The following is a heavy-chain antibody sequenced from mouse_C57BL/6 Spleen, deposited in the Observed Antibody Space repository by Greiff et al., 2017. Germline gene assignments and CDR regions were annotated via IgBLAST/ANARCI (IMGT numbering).Heavy chain of an antibody. Sequence: QVQLKQPGAELVKPGASVKLSCKASGYTFTSYWMHWVKQGPGQGLEWIGMIHPNSGSTNYNEKFKSKATLTVDKSSSTAYMQLSSLTSEDSAVYYCARSYDYLYAMDYWGQGTSVTVSS. CDR3: ARSYDYLYAMDY. J-gene: IGHJ4*01. V-gene: IGHV1-64*01. CDR1: GYTFTSYW. D-gene: IGHD2-4*01. CDR2: IHPNSGST.